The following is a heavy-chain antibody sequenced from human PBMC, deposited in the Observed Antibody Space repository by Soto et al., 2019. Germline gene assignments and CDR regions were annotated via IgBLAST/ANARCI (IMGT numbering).Heavy chain of an antibody. D-gene: IGHD2-2*01. V-gene: IGHV3-7*03. CDR2: IDQDGSEK. Sequence: EVQLVESGGGLVQPGGSLRLSCAASGFTFSSYWMSWVRQAPGKGLGWVANIDQDGSEKNYVDSVKGRFTISRDNAKNSVYLQMNSLRAEDTAVYYCARGCSTTSCPPLYGMDVWGQGTTVTVSS. CDR3: ARGCSTTSCPPLYGMDV. J-gene: IGHJ6*02. CDR1: GFTFSSYW.